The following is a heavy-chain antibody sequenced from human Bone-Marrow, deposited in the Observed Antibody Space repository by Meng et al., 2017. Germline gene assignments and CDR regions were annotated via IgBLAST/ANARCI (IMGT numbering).Heavy chain of an antibody. J-gene: IGHJ4*02. CDR1: GFTFREYY. CDR2: ISSSGGSV. CDR3: ATSCLAVAGTSQFDY. V-gene: IGHV3-11*01. Sequence: GESLKISCAASGFTFREYYMSWIRQAPGKGLEWVAYISSSGGSVYYADSVKGRFTISRDNAEKSLRLQMDSLRAEDTAVYYCATSCLAVAGTSQFDYWGQGILVTVSS. D-gene: IGHD6-19*01.